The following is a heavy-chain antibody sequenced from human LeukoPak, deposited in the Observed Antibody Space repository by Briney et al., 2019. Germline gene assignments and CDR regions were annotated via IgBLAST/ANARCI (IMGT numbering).Heavy chain of an antibody. CDR2: ISWDGGST. D-gene: IGHD4-23*01. Sequence: PGGSLRLSCEASGFTFDDYTMHWVRQAPGKGLEWVSLISWDGGSTYYADSVKGRFTISRDNSKNSLYLQMNSLRTEDTALYYCAKDVRYGGIAYYFDYWGQGTLVTVSS. CDR1: GFTFDDYT. CDR3: AKDVRYGGIAYYFDY. J-gene: IGHJ4*02. V-gene: IGHV3-43*01.